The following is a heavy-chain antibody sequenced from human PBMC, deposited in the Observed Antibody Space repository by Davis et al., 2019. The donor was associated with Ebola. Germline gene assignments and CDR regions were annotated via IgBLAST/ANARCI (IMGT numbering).Heavy chain of an antibody. CDR3: SRGKYDFWTGSPNYYMDV. J-gene: IGHJ6*03. CDR1: GFTFSDSP. CDR2: IRGKANSYAT. D-gene: IGHD3-3*01. Sequence: GESLKISCAASGFTFSDSPMHWVRQASGKGLEWIGRIRGKANSYATTYAASMSAKFTISRDDSRNTAYLQMNSLKTKDTAVYYCSRGKYDFWTGSPNYYMDVWGKGTTVTVSS. V-gene: IGHV3-73*01.